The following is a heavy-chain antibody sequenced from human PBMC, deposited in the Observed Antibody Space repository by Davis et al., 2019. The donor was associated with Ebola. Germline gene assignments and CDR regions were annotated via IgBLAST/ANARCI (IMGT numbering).Heavy chain of an antibody. V-gene: IGHV5-51*01. Sequence: GESLKISCKGSGYGFANYWIARVRQTPAKGPEWMGIIYAGDSDTRYSPSFEGQVTISVDRSISTAYLQWSSLKASDIAMYYCARQESLYGSSDYWGQGTLVTVSS. CDR1: GYGFANYW. CDR3: ARQESLYGSSDY. D-gene: IGHD2/OR15-2a*01. CDR2: IYAGDSDT. J-gene: IGHJ4*02.